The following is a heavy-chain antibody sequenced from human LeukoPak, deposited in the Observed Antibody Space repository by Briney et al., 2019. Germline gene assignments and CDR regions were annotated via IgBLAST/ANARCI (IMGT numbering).Heavy chain of an antibody. D-gene: IGHD3-10*01. CDR2: IKQDGSEK. CDR3: ARDNKGFGELTFDY. V-gene: IGHV3-7*01. J-gene: IGHJ4*02. Sequence: PGGSLRLSCAASGFTFSSYWMSWVRQAPGKGLEWVANIKQDGSEKYYVDSVKGRFTISRDSAKNSLYLQMNSLRAEDTAVYYCARDNKGFGELTFDYWGQGTLVTVSS. CDR1: GFTFSSYW.